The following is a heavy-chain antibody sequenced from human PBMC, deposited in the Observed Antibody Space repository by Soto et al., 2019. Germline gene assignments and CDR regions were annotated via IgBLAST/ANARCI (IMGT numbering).Heavy chain of an antibody. CDR1: GYTFTSYY. V-gene: IGHV1-46*01. CDR3: ARERWSIAARTTYYYYGMDV. J-gene: IGHJ6*02. D-gene: IGHD6-6*01. Sequence: ASVKVSCKASGYTFTSYYMHWVRQAPGQGLEWMGIINPSGGSTSYAQKFQGRVTMTRDTSTSTVYMELSSLRSEDTAVYYCARERWSIAARTTYYYYGMDVWGQGTTVTVSS. CDR2: INPSGGST.